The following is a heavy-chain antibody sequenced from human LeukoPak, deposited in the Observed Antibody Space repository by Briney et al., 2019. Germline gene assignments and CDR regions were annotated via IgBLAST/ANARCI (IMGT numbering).Heavy chain of an antibody. V-gene: IGHV3-74*01. CDR3: ARDGGYYYDSSGYYSLAPYYFDY. D-gene: IGHD3-22*01. CDR2: IKSDGSYT. Sequence: GGSLRLSCAASGFPFSNYWMHWVRQAPGKGLLWVSRIKSDGSYTSYADSVKGRFTISRDNAKNTVYLQMNSLRAEDTAVYYCARDGGYYYDSSGYYSLAPYYFDYWGQGTLVTVSS. CDR1: GFPFSNYW. J-gene: IGHJ4*02.